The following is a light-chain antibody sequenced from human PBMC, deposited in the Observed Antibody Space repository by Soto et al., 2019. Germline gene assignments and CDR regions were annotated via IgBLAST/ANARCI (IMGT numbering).Light chain of an antibody. J-gene: IGLJ2*01. V-gene: IGLV2-23*02. CDR3: CSYAGSRAVV. CDR2: EVN. Sequence: QSALTQPASVSGSPGQSITISCTGTSSDVGSYNLVSWYQQHPGKDPKLMIYEVNKRPSGVSNRFSGSKSGNTATLTISGLQAEDEADYYCCSYAGSRAVVFGGGTKLTVL. CDR1: SSDVGSYNL.